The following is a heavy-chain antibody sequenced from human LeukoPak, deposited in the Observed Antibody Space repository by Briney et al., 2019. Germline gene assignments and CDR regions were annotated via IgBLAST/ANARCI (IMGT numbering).Heavy chain of an antibody. CDR2: IYYSGST. J-gene: IGHJ5*02. CDR1: GGSFSGYY. CDR3: ARGRLKGWFDP. D-gene: IGHD6-25*01. Sequence: SETLSLTCAVYGGSFSGYYWSWIRQPPGKGLEWIGYIYYSGSTNYNPSLKSRVTISVDTSKNQFSLKLSSVTAADTAVYYCARGRLKGWFDPWGQGTLVTVSS. V-gene: IGHV4-59*12.